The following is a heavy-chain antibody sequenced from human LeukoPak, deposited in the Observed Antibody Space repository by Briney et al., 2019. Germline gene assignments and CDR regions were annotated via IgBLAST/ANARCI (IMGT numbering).Heavy chain of an antibody. J-gene: IGHJ4*02. Sequence: SGTLSLTCAVSGGSISSSDWWSWVRQPPGKGLEWIGEVYHSGGTNYDPSLKSRVTISVDRSKNLFSLELNSVTAADTAVYYCAREGGPYRPLDYSGQGTLVTVSS. CDR1: GGSISSSDW. CDR3: AREGGPYRPLDY. V-gene: IGHV4-4*02. CDR2: VYHSGGT.